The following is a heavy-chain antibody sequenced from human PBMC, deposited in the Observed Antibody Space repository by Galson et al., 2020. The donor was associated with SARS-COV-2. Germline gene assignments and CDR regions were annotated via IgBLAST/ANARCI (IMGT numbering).Heavy chain of an antibody. V-gene: IGHV3-53*01. CDR3: ARGLGYCSSTSCYYYYYGMDV. CDR1: GFTVSSNY. Sequence: PGGSLRLSCAASGFTVSSNYMSWVRQAPGKGLEWVSVIYSGGSTYYADSVKGRFTISRDNSKNTLYLQMNSLRAEDTAVYYCARGLGYCSSTSCYYYYYGMDVWGQGTTVTVSS. D-gene: IGHD2-2*01. CDR2: IYSGGST. J-gene: IGHJ6*02.